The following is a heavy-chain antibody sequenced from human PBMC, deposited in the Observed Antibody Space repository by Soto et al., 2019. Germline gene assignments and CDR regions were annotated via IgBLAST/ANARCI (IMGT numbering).Heavy chain of an antibody. J-gene: IGHJ4*02. CDR1: GGSISSYY. CDR3: ARAWGGVGAELIPFAY. D-gene: IGHD3-10*01. CDR2: IYYSGST. V-gene: IGHV4-59*01. Sequence: SETLSLTCTVSGGSISSYYWSWIRQPPGKGLEWIGYIYYSGSTNYNPSLKSRVTISVDTSKNQFSLKLSSVTAADTAVYYCARAWGGVGAELIPFAYWGQGTLGTAPQ.